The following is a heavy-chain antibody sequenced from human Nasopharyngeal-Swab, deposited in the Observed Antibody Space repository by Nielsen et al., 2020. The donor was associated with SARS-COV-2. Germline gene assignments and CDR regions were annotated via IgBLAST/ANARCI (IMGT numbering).Heavy chain of an antibody. CDR2: IYYSGST. CDR1: GGSISSSSYY. CDR3: ARATYDILTGAYYMDV. J-gene: IGHJ6*03. Sequence: GSLRLSCTVSGGSISSSSYYWGWIRQPPGKGLEWIGSIYYSGSTYYNPSLKSRVTISVDTSKNQFSLKLSSVTAADTAVYYCARATYDILTGAYYMDVWGKGTTVTVSS. V-gene: IGHV4-39*07. D-gene: IGHD3-9*01.